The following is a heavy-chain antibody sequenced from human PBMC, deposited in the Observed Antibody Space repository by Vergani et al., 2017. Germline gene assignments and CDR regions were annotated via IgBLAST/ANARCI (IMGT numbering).Heavy chain of an antibody. Sequence: QVQLVQSGAEVKKPGSSVKVSCKASGGTFSSYAISWVRQAPGQGLEWMGWISAYNGNTNYAQKLQGRVTMTTDTSTSTAYMELRSLRSDDTAVYYCAGAGVGLLAAAGTGNWFDPWGQGTLVTVSS. CDR1: GGTFSSYA. CDR2: ISAYNGNT. D-gene: IGHD6-13*01. J-gene: IGHJ5*02. V-gene: IGHV1-18*01. CDR3: AGAGVGLLAAAGTGNWFDP.